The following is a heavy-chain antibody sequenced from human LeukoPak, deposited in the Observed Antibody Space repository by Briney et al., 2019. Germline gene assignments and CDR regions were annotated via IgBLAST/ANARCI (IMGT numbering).Heavy chain of an antibody. CDR1: GFTFSSYE. D-gene: IGHD6-19*01. CDR2: ISGSGSTI. Sequence: GGSLRLSCAASGFTFSSYEMNWVRQAPGKGLEWVSYISGSGSTIYYGDFLKGRFTISRDNANNSLYLQMNSLRVEDTAVYYCATLWDPVAGTTQPLLWGQGTLVTVSS. CDR3: ATLWDPVAGTTQPLL. V-gene: IGHV3-48*03. J-gene: IGHJ4*02.